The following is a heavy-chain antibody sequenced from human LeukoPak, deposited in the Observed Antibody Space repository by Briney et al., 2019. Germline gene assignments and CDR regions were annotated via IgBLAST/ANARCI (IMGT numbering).Heavy chain of an antibody. V-gene: IGHV4-4*07. J-gene: IGHJ4*02. CDR3: ARQDSKVGAYTGPYYFDY. D-gene: IGHD1-26*01. CDR1: GGSNSGYY. CDR2: IYTSGTT. Sequence: SETLSLTRTVSGGSNSGYYWSWIRQPAGKGLEWIGRIYTSGTTHDNPSLKSRVTMSVDTSKNQVSLKVSSVTAADTAVYYCARQDSKVGAYTGPYYFDYWGQGTLVTVSS.